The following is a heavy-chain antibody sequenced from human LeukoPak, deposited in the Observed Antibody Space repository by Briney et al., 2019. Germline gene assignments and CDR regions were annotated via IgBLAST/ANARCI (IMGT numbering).Heavy chain of an antibody. CDR1: GYTFTNYA. CDR2: ISAYNGNT. Sequence: ASVKVSCKASGYTFTNYAISWVRQAPGQGLEWMGWISAYNGNTNYAQNLQGRVTMTTDTSTSTAYMELRSLRSDDTAVYYCARDFPYYYDSSGYYYVGYFDYWGQGTLVTVSS. CDR3: ARDFPYYYDSSGYYYVGYFDY. V-gene: IGHV1-18*01. D-gene: IGHD3-22*01. J-gene: IGHJ4*02.